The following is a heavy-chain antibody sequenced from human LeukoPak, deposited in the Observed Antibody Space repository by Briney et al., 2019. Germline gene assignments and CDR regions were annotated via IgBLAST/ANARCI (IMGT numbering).Heavy chain of an antibody. V-gene: IGHV4-59*01. CDR2: IYYSGST. D-gene: IGHD4-11*01. CDR3: ARGNWRYSYYYYYMDV. CDR1: GGSISSYY. J-gene: IGHJ6*03. Sequence: SEALSLTCTVSGGSISSYYWNWIRQPPGKGLEWIGYIYYSGSTNYNPSLKSRVTISVDTSKNQFSLKLSSVTAADTAVYYCARGNWRYSYYYYYMDVWGKGTTVTVSS.